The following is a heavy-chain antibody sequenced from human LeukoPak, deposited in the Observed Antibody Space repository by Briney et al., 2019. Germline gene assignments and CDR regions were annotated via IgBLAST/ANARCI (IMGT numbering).Heavy chain of an antibody. CDR2: IYYSGST. CDR3: ARDSGPWYFDL. J-gene: IGHJ2*01. CDR1: GGSISSYY. V-gene: IGHV4-59*01. Sequence: PSETLSLTCTVSGGSISSYYWSWIRQPPGKGLEWIGYIYYSGSTNYNPSLKSRVTISVDTSKNQFSLKLSSVTAADTALYYCARDSGPWYFDLWGRGTLVTVSS.